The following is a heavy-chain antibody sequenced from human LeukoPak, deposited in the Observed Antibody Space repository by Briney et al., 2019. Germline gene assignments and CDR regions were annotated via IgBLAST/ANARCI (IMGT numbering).Heavy chain of an antibody. CDR3: ARNRIAARTFDY. CDR1: GGSISSSSYY. D-gene: IGHD6-6*01. V-gene: IGHV4-39*01. CDR2: IYYSGST. J-gene: IGHJ4*02. Sequence: KASETLSLTCTVSGGSISSSSYYWGWIRQPPGKGLEWIGSIYYSGSTYYNPSLKSRVTISVDTSKNQFSLKLSSVTAADTAVYYCARNRIAARTFDYWGQGTLVTVSS.